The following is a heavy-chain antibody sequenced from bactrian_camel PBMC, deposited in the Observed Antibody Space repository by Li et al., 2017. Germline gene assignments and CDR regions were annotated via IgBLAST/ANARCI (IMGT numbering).Heavy chain of an antibody. CDR2: IDSDGET. CDR3: AASGKWNCWAWGVTTIHPGNYDY. CDR1: GYDALYLC. J-gene: IGHJ4*01. Sequence: HVQLVESGGGSVQAGGSLRLSCAVSGYDALYLCMGWFRQAPGKEREGVASIDSDGETTYADPVKGRFTISRDNAKNSVYLQMHSLKPEDTAMYYCAASGKWNCWAWGVTTIHPGNYDYWGQGTQVTVS. D-gene: IGHD1*01. V-gene: IGHV3S63*01.